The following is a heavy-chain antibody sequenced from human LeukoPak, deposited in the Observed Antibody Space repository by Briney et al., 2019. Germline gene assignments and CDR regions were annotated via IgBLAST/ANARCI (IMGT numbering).Heavy chain of an antibody. D-gene: IGHD2-2*03. Sequence: SETLSLTCTVSGGSISSSSYYWGWIRQPPGKGLEWIGSIYYSGSTYYNPSLKSRVTISVDTSKNQFSLKLSSVTAADTAVYYCARAGGYCSSTSCYHYFDYWGQGTLVTVSS. CDR2: IYYSGST. CDR1: GGSISSSSYY. V-gene: IGHV4-39*01. CDR3: ARAGGYCSSTSCYHYFDY. J-gene: IGHJ4*02.